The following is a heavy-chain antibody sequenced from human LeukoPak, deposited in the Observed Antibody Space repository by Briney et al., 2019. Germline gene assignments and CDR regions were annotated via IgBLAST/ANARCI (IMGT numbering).Heavy chain of an antibody. CDR3: ARVGYCSSTSCYSVQNWFDP. V-gene: IGHV1-69*04. CDR1: GGTFSSYA. Sequence: SVKVSCKASGGTFSSYAISWVRQAPGQGLEWMGRIIPILGIANYAQKFQGRVTTTADKSTSTAYMELSSLRSEDTAVYYCARVGYCSSTSCYSVQNWFDPWGQGTLVTVSS. D-gene: IGHD2-2*01. CDR2: IIPILGIA. J-gene: IGHJ5*02.